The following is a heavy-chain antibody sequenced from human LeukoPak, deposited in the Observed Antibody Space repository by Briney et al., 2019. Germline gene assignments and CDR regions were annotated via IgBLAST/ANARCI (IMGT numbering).Heavy chain of an antibody. J-gene: IGHJ6*03. CDR3: ARARGYSYYMDV. CDR2: INAGTGNT. V-gene: IGHV1-3*03. D-gene: IGHD5-12*01. CDR1: GYTFINYA. Sequence: GASVKVSCKASGYTFINYAMHWVRQAPGQRLEWMGWINAGTGNTVYSEEFQGRVTMSRDTSASTAYMDLSSLRSEDMAVYYCARARGYSYYMDVWGKGTTVTVSS.